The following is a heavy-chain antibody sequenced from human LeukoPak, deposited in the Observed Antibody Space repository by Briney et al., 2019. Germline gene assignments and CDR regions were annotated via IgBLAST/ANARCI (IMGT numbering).Heavy chain of an antibody. D-gene: IGHD3-22*01. CDR1: GFTFSSYE. J-gene: IGHJ4*02. CDR2: ISSSGSTI. V-gene: IGHV3-48*03. Sequence: PGGSLRLSCAASGFTFSSYEMNWVRQAPGKGLEWVSYISSSGSTIYYADPVKGRFTISRDNAKNSLYLQMNSLRAEDTAVYYCARGEGYYYDSSGYYWGQGTLVTVSS. CDR3: ARGEGYYYDSSGYY.